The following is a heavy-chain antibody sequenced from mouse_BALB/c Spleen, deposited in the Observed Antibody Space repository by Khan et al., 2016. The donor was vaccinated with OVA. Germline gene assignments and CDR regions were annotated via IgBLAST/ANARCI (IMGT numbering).Heavy chain of an antibody. CDR3: VRYDGIYYYAVGY. V-gene: IGHV1-37*01. Sequence: VQLKESGPGLVTPGPSLTISCKASGYSFTGYCMHWVHQSPGKSLEWIGRINPDNGDTFYTQKFTGKATLTVDKYVSTAHIELRSMISEECAVYYCVRYDGIYYYAVGYWGEGTSVTVSS. CDR2: INPDNGDT. J-gene: IGHJ4*01. D-gene: IGHD2-14*01. CDR1: GYSFTGYC.